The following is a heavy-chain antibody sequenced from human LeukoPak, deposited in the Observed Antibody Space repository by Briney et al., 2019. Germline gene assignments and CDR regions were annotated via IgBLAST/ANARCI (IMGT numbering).Heavy chain of an antibody. CDR1: GFTFDDYA. V-gene: IGHV3-9*01. D-gene: IGHD6-13*01. CDR2: ISWNSGSI. J-gene: IGHJ4*02. CDR3: AKDIYSGSWYYFDY. Sequence: GGSLRLSCAASGFTFDDYAMHWVRQAPGKGLEWVSGISWNSGSIGYADSVKGRFTISRDNAKNSLYLQMNSLRAEDTALYYCAKDIYSGSWYYFDYWGQGTLVTVSS.